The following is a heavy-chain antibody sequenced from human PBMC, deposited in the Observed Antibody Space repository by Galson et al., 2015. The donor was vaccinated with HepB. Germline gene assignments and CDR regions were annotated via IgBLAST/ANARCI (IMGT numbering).Heavy chain of an antibody. V-gene: IGHV3-64*01. Sequence: SLRLSCAASGFTFSSYAMHWVRQAPGKGLEYVSAISSNGGSTYYANSVKGRFTISRDNSKNTLYLQMGSLRAEDMAVYYCARGHGDFDWLSSFDYWGQGTLVTVSS. J-gene: IGHJ4*02. CDR3: ARGHGDFDWLSSFDY. CDR2: ISSNGGST. CDR1: GFTFSSYA. D-gene: IGHD3-9*01.